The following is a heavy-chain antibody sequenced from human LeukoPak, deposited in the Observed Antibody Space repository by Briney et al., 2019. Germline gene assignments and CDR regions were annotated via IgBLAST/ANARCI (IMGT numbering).Heavy chain of an antibody. CDR1: GYIFTSYG. CDR2: IRAYNGDR. Sequence: ASVKVSCKASGYIFTSYGISWVRQAPGQGLEWMGWIRAYNGDRNYAQKLQGRVTMTIDTSARIAYMELRSLRSDDTAMYYCARERDYFDYWGQGTLVTVSS. CDR3: ARERDYFDY. J-gene: IGHJ4*02. V-gene: IGHV1-18*01.